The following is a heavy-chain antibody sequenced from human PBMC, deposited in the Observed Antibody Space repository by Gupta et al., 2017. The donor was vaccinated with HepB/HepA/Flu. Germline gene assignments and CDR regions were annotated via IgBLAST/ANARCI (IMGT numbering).Heavy chain of an antibody. CDR1: GFTFSSYS. CDR2: ISSSSSYI. J-gene: IGHJ4*02. CDR3: ARGPENWGWESSADY. V-gene: IGHV3-21*01. Sequence: EVQLVESGGGLVKPGGSLRLSCAASGFTFSSYSINWVRQAPGKGLEWVSSISSSSSYIYYADSVKGRFTISRDNAKNSLYLQMNNLRAEDTAVYYCARGPENWGWESSADYWGQGTLVTVSS. D-gene: IGHD7-27*01.